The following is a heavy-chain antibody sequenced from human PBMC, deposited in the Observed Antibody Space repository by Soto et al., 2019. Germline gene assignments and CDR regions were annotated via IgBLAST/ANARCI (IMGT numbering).Heavy chain of an antibody. J-gene: IGHJ4*02. V-gene: IGHV1-46*01. CDR3: TKLGAYVGATTEVKGYYFDS. D-gene: IGHD1-26*01. CDR1: GYTCTNYE. Sequence: GASVKVSCKTAGYTCTNYEMYWVRQATGQGLEWMGIISPSDGSTTYAQKFQGRVTMTRDTSTNTVYMELSSLRSEDTAVYYCTKLGAYVGATTEVKGYYFDSWGQGTLVTVSS. CDR2: ISPSDGST.